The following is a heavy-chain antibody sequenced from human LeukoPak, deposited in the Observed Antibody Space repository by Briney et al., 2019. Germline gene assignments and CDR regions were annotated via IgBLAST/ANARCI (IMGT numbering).Heavy chain of an antibody. D-gene: IGHD3-22*01. CDR3: AREGDYYDSSGSSWLDY. Sequence: GGSLRLSCAASGFTFSSYSMNWVRQAPGKGLEWVSSISSSSSYIYYADSVKGRVTISRDNAKNSLYLQMNSLRAEDTAVYYCAREGDYYDSSGSSWLDYWGQGTLVTVSS. CDR2: ISSSSSYI. J-gene: IGHJ4*02. CDR1: GFTFSSYS. V-gene: IGHV3-21*01.